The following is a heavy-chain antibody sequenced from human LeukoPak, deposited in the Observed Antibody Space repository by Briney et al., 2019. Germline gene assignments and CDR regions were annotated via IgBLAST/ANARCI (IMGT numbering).Heavy chain of an antibody. CDR2: ISGSGGST. J-gene: IGHJ4*02. CDR1: GFTFSSYA. Sequence: GGSLRLSCAASGFTFSSYAMSWVRQAPGKGLEWVSAISGSGGSTYYADSVKGRFTITRENAKNSLFLQMNSLRAGDTAVYYCARGRGSGSSGYYDYWGQGTLVTVSS. D-gene: IGHD3-22*01. V-gene: IGHV3-23*01. CDR3: ARGRGSGSSGYYDY.